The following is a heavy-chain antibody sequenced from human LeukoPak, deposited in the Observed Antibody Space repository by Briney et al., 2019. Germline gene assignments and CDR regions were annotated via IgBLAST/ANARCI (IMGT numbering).Heavy chain of an antibody. V-gene: IGHV3-30*04. D-gene: IGHD5-18*01. CDR3: ARGGYSYGEEGFFDY. J-gene: IGHJ4*02. CDR1: GFTFSSYA. Sequence: GRSLRLSCAASGFTFSSYAMHWVRQAPGKGLEWVAVISYDGSNKYYADSVKGRFTISRDNSKNTLYLQMNSLRAEDTAVYYCARGGYSYGEEGFFDYWGQGTLVAVSS. CDR2: ISYDGSNK.